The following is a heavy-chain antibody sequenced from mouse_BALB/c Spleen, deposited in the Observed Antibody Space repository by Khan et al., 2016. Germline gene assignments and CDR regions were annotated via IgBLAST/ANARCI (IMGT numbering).Heavy chain of an antibody. J-gene: IGHJ2*01. Sequence: EVQLQESGPGLVKPSQSLSLTCTVTGYSITSGYGWNWIRQFPGNKLEWMGYISYSGSTNYNPSLKSRTTITRDTSKNQFFLQFNSVTTEDTATCYCARTARIRYWGQGTTLTVSS. D-gene: IGHD1-2*01. CDR3: ARTARIRY. V-gene: IGHV3-2*02. CDR2: ISYSGST. CDR1: GYSITSGYG.